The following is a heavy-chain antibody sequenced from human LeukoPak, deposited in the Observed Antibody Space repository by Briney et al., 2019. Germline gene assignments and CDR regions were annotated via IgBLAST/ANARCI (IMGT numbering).Heavy chain of an antibody. J-gene: IGHJ4*02. D-gene: IGHD5-18*01. V-gene: IGHV4-30-4*01. CDR3: ARERVTWIQLEYYFDY. CDR2: IYYSGST. CDR1: GDSISSGDYY. Sequence: SETLSLTCTVSGDSISSGDYYWSWIRQPPGKGLEWIGYIYYSGSTYYNPSLKSRVTISVDTSKNQFSLKLSSVTAADTAVYYCARERVTWIQLEYYFDYWGQGTLVTVSS.